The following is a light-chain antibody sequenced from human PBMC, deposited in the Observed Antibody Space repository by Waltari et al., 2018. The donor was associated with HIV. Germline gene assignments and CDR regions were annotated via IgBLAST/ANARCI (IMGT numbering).Light chain of an antibody. CDR2: DSS. V-gene: IGKV3-15*01. CDR1: ESVRTY. CDR3: QQYDQWPT. J-gene: IGKJ1*01. Sequence: EIVMTQSPATLPVSPGEIATLSCRASESVRTYVAWYQQKPGQAPRRIMYDSSTRATGVPPRFSGSGSGTEFTLTISSLQSDDFAVYYCQQYDQWPTFGQGTIVEIK.